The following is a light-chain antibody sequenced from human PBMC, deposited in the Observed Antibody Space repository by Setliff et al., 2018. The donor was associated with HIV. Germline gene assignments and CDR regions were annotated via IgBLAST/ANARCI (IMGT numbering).Light chain of an antibody. CDR3: CSYAGSYV. V-gene: IGLV2-23*02. CDR2: EVS. Sequence: SALAQPASVSGSPGQSVTIPCTGISSDVGSYNLVSWYRKYPGKAPKLMIYEVSKRPSGVSNRFSGSKSGNTASLTISGLQAEDEADYYCCSYAGSYVFGTGTKVTVL. J-gene: IGLJ1*01. CDR1: SSDVGSYNL.